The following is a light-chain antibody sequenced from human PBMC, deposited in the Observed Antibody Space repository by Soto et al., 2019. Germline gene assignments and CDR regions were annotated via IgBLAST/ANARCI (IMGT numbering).Light chain of an antibody. CDR2: YVT. Sequence: QSALTQPVSVSGSPGQSITISCTGTSSDIGSFNYVAWYRQHPGKTPELIIYYVTNRPSGVSNRFSASKSGNTASLTISGLQTEDEADYYCISYTSFSTYVFGPGTKLTVL. J-gene: IGLJ1*01. V-gene: IGLV2-14*03. CDR3: ISYTSFSTYV. CDR1: SSDIGSFNY.